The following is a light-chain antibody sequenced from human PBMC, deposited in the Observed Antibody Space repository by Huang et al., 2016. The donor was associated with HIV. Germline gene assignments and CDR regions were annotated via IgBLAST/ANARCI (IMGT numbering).Light chain of an antibody. Sequence: IQMTQSPASLSAYVGDRVTISCQASQDIRNFLNWYQQKPGKAPTLLIYGASNLQAGVPSRFSGNGSGTDCTITISSLQSEDIATYYCQQYDDLYTFGQGTRLEIK. CDR2: GAS. V-gene: IGKV1-33*01. CDR1: QDIRNF. J-gene: IGKJ2*01. CDR3: QQYDDLYT.